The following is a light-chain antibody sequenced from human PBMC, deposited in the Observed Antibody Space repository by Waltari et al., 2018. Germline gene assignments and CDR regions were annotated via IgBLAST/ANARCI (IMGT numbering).Light chain of an antibody. CDR1: GSNLGAGDD. CDR2: GTS. V-gene: IGLV1-40*01. J-gene: IGLJ2*01. CDR3: QSYDTSLSVV. Sequence: QSVLTQPPSVSGAPGQRVSIPCTGSGSNLGAGDDVHWYQQHPGKAPKLLIYGTSTRPPGVPDRFFGSQSGTSASLAITALQAEDEAEYYCQSYDTSLSVVFGGGTKLTVL.